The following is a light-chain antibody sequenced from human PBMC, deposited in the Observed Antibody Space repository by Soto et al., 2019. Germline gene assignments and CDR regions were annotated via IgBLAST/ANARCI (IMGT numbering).Light chain of an antibody. Sequence: IQMTQSPSTLSGSLGDRLTITCRASQTISSWLAWYQQKPGKAPKLLIYKASTLKSGVPSRFSGSGSGTEFTLTISSLQPDDFATYYCQHYNSYSEAFGQGTKVDIK. CDR2: KAS. V-gene: IGKV1-5*03. CDR3: QHYNSYSEA. J-gene: IGKJ1*01. CDR1: QTISSW.